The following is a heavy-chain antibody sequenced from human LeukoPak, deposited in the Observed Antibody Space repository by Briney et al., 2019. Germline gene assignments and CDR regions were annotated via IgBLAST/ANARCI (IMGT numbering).Heavy chain of an antibody. CDR2: ISSSSSYT. D-gene: IGHD3-22*01. CDR3: ARDITMMGY. J-gene: IGHJ4*02. V-gene: IGHV3-21*05. CDR1: GFTFSSYG. Sequence: GGSLRLSCAASGFTFSSYGMYWVRQAPGKGLEWVSYISSSSSYTNYADSVKGRFTISRDNAKNSLYLQMNSLRAEDTAVYYCARDITMMGYWGQGTLVTVSS.